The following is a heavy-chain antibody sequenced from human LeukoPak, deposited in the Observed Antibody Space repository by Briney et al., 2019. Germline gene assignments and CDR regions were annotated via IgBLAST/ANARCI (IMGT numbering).Heavy chain of an antibody. CDR1: GFTFSSYA. CDR2: ISRGSDHI. D-gene: IGHD3-22*01. Sequence: GGSLRLSCAASGFTFSSYAMNWVRQAPGKGLEWVSSISRGSDHIFYADSMKGRFTISRDNAKNSLYLQMNSLRAEDTAVYYCARGTLKSRGSGYFNYYYYYGMDVWGQGTTVTVSS. V-gene: IGHV3-21*04. J-gene: IGHJ6*02. CDR3: ARGTLKSRGSGYFNYYYYYGMDV.